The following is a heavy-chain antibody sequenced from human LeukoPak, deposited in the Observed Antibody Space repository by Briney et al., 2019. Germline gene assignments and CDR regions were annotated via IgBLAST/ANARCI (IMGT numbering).Heavy chain of an antibody. CDR3: AKGQWLVRGAAFDI. Sequence: GRSLRLSCAAPGFTFDDYAMHWVRQAPGKGLEWVSGISWNSGSIGYADSVKGRFTISRDNAKNSLYLQMNSLRAEDMALYYCAKGQWLVRGAAFDIWGQGTMVTVSS. CDR1: GFTFDDYA. CDR2: ISWNSGSI. J-gene: IGHJ3*02. V-gene: IGHV3-9*03. D-gene: IGHD6-19*01.